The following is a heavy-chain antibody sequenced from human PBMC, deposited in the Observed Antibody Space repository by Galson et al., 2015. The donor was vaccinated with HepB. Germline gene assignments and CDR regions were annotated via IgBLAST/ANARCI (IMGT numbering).Heavy chain of an antibody. V-gene: IGHV1-18*01. CDR2: ISAYNGNT. CDR3: ARDDGSGWPYYYYYYGMDV. Sequence: SVKVSCKASGYTFTCYGISWVRQAPGQGLEWMGWISAYNGNTNYAQKLQGRVTMTTDTSTSTAYMELRSLRSDDTAVYYCARDDGSGWPYYYYYYGMDVWGQGTTVTVSS. CDR1: GYTFTCYG. J-gene: IGHJ6*02. D-gene: IGHD6-19*01.